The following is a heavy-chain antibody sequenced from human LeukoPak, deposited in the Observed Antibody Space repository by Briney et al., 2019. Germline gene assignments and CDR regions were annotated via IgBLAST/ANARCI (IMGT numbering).Heavy chain of an antibody. CDR3: ARVPTYYYYYYMDV. V-gene: IGHV4-59*12. Sequence: SETLSLTCTVSGGSISSYYWSWIRQPPGKGLEWIGYIYYSGSTNYNPSLKSRVTISVDTSKNQFSLKLSSVTAADTAVYYCARVPTYYYYYYMDVWGKGTTVTVSS. J-gene: IGHJ6*03. CDR1: GGSISSYY. CDR2: IYYSGST.